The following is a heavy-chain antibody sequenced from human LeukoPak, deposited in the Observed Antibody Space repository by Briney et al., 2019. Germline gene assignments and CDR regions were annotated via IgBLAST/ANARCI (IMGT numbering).Heavy chain of an antibody. CDR3: ARVHDYYYMDV. CDR1: GFTFSSYA. J-gene: IGHJ6*03. V-gene: IGHV3-30*01. CDR2: ISYDGSNK. Sequence: GGSLRLSCAASGFTFSSYAMHWVRQAPGKGLEWVAVISYDGSNKYYADSVKGRFTISRDNSKNTLYLQMNSLRAKDTAVYYCARVHDYYYMDVWGKGTTVTVSS.